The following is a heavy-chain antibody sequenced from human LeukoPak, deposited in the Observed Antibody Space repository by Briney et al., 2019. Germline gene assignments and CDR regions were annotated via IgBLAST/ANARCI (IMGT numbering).Heavy chain of an antibody. CDR3: TTVPPLYSSSWYGRYYYYGMDV. D-gene: IGHD6-13*01. CDR1: GFTFSITW. J-gene: IGHJ6*04. V-gene: IGHV3-15*01. CDR2: IKSKADGGTT. Sequence: GGSLRLSCAASGFTFSITWMSWVRQAPGKGLEWVGHIKSKADGGTTDYAAPVKGRFTISRDDSKNTLYLQMNSLKTEDTAVYYCTTVPPLYSSSWYGRYYYYGMDVWGKGTTVTVSS.